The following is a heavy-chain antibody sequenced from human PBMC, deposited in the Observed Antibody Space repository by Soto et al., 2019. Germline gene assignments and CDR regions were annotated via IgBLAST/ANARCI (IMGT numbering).Heavy chain of an antibody. Sequence: QVQLVESGGGVVQPGRSLRLSCAASGFTFSSYAMHWVRQAPGKGLEWVAVISYDGSNKYYADSVKGRFTISRDNSKNTLYLQMNSLRGEDTAVYYCARDLGAPPFYGMDVWGQGTTVTVSS. J-gene: IGHJ6*02. CDR2: ISYDGSNK. CDR3: ARDLGAPPFYGMDV. V-gene: IGHV3-30-3*01. CDR1: GFTFSSYA. D-gene: IGHD1-26*01.